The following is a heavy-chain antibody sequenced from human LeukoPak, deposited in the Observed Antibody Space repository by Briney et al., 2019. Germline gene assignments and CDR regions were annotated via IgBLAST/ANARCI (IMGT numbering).Heavy chain of an antibody. V-gene: IGHV3-66*01. CDR1: GLTVSSNY. Sequence: TGGSLRPSCAASGLTVSSNYMSWVRQAPGKGLEWLSVIYSGGSTYYADSVKGRFTISRDNSKNTLNLQMNSLRAEDTAVYYCARERETYGLSFDCWGQGTLVTVSS. CDR2: IYSGGST. D-gene: IGHD3-10*01. J-gene: IGHJ4*02. CDR3: ARERETYGLSFDC.